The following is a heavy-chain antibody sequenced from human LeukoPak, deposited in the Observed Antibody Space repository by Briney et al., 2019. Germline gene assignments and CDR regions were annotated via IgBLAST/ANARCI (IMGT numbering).Heavy chain of an antibody. D-gene: IGHD3-9*01. CDR2: ISSSGSCI. CDR1: GFSFNAYS. CDR3: AREFESQSY. V-gene: IGHV3-21*01. Sequence: GGSLRLSCAASGFSFNAYSMNWVRQAPGEGLEWVSSISSSGSCIYYADSVKGRFTISRDNGKKSLYLQMNSLRAEDTAVYYCAREFESQSYWGQGTLVTVSS. J-gene: IGHJ4*02.